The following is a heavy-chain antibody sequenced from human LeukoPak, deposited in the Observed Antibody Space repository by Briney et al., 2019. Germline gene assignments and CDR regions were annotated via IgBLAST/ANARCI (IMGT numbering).Heavy chain of an antibody. CDR2: IGTASDT. D-gene: IGHD1-1*01. CDR1: GFTFDEYA. CDR3: ARGPPRGKYYYMDV. V-gene: IGHV3-13*01. Sequence: PGGSLRLSCAGSGFTFDEYAMHWVRQATGQGLEWVSTIGTASDTYYPGSVEGRFTLSRDNAKNSLYLQMNSLTAGDTAVYYCARGPPRGKYYYMDVWGKGTTVTVSS. J-gene: IGHJ6*03.